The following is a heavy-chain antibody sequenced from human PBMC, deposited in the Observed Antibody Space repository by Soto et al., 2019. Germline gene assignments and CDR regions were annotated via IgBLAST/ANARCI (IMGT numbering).Heavy chain of an antibody. Sequence: QVQLVQSGAEVKKPGSSVKVSCKASGGTFSSYTISWVRQAPGQGLEWMGRIIPILGIANYAQKFQGRVTITADKSTSTAYMELSSLRSEDTAVYYCARGESGGYSGYAQGELLDYWGQGTLVTVSS. CDR3: ARGESGGYSGYAQGELLDY. J-gene: IGHJ4*02. V-gene: IGHV1-69*02. CDR1: GGTFSSYT. CDR2: IIPILGIA. D-gene: IGHD5-12*01.